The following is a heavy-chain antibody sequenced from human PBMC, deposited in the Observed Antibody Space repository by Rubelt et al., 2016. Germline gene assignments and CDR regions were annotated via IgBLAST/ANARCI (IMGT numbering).Heavy chain of an antibody. J-gene: IGHJ4*02. D-gene: IGHD3-22*01. CDR1: GGSISTYY. Sequence: QVQLQQWGAGLVKPSETLSLTCTVSGGSISTYYWSWIRQPPGKGLDGIGYLYYSGSTNYNPSLKSRTTIAVDTSKNQLPLGRGPWTAADTAVYYCARHLRSGSGYYSPFVYWGQGTLVTVSS. CDR2: LYYSGST. CDR3: ARHLRSGSGYYSPFVY. V-gene: IGHV4-59*08.